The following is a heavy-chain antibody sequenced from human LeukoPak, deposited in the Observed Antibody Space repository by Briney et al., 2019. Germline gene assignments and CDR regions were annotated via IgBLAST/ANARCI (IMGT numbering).Heavy chain of an antibody. Sequence: GGSLRLSCAASGFTFSVYGMSWVRQAPGKGLEWVSSISSSSSYIYYADSVKGRFTISRDNAKNSLYLQMNSLRAEDTAVYYCARGLDILTGYYRAEYFQHWGQGTLVTVSS. CDR2: ISSSSSYI. V-gene: IGHV3-21*01. J-gene: IGHJ1*01. CDR3: ARGLDILTGYYRAEYFQH. D-gene: IGHD3-9*01. CDR1: GFTFSVYG.